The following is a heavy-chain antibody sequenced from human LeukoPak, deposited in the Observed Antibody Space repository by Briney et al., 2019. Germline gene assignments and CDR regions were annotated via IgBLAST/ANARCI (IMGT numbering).Heavy chain of an antibody. Sequence: ETLSLTCTVSGYSIGTWYYWGWIRQPPGKGLEWVSTLSGSGITTYYADSVKGRFTISRDNSKNTLYLQMNSLRAEDTAVYYCAKGIYSSGWSYFDYWGHGTLVTVSS. V-gene: IGHV3-23*01. D-gene: IGHD6-19*01. CDR2: LSGSGITT. J-gene: IGHJ4*01. CDR3: AKGIYSSGWSYFDY. CDR1: GYSIGTWYY.